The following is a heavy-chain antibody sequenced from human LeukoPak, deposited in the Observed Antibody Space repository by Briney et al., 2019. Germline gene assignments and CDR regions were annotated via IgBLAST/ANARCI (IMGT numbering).Heavy chain of an antibody. D-gene: IGHD3-9*01. Sequence: PGGSLRLSCAASGFTFSSYWMSWVRQAPGKGLEWVANIKRDGSEKYYVDSVKGRFTISRDNAKNSLYLQMNSLRAEDTAVYYCARDPTYYDILTGLLDYWGQGTLVTVSS. J-gene: IGHJ4*02. CDR1: GFTFSSYW. CDR3: ARDPTYYDILTGLLDY. CDR2: IKRDGSEK. V-gene: IGHV3-7*01.